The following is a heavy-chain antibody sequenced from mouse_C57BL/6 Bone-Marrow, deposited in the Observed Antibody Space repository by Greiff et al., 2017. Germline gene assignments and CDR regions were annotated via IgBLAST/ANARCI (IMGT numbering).Heavy chain of an antibody. D-gene: IGHD1-2*01. J-gene: IGHJ3*01. V-gene: IGHV1-43*01. Sequence: EVKLMESGPELVKPGASVKISCKASGYSFTGYYMHWVKQSSEKSLEWIGEINPSTGGTSYNQKFKGKATLTVDKSSSTAYMQLKSLTSEDSAVYYCVLRPLFAYWGQGTLVTVSA. CDR3: VLRPLFAY. CDR1: GYSFTGYY. CDR2: INPSTGGT.